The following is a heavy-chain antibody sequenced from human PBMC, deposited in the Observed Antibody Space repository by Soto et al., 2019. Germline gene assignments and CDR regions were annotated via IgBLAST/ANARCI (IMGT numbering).Heavy chain of an antibody. V-gene: IGHV1-2*04. Sequence: ASVKVSCKASGYTFTGYYMHWVRQAPGQGLEWMGWINPNSGGTNYAQKFQGWVTMTRDTSISTAYMELSRLRSDDTAVYYCARGPIVPAAIDYYYYYMDVWGKGTTVTVSS. J-gene: IGHJ6*03. CDR3: ARGPIVPAAIDYYYYYMDV. CDR2: INPNSGGT. D-gene: IGHD2-2*01. CDR1: GYTFTGYY.